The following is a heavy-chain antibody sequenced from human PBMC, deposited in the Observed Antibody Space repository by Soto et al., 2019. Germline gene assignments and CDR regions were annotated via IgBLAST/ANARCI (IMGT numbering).Heavy chain of an antibody. CDR2: IDPKNGGT. D-gene: IGHD1-26*01. J-gene: IGHJ4*02. CDR3: ASDDYGIYPY. CDR1: GYTVTDYY. Sequence: QVQLVQSGTEVKKPGASVKVSCKASGYTVTDYYIHWVRQAPGQGLEWMGWIDPKNGGTIYAQKFQDRVTMTRDTSISTAYMDLSRLTSDDTALYYCASDDYGIYPYWGQGTLVTVSS. V-gene: IGHV1-2*02.